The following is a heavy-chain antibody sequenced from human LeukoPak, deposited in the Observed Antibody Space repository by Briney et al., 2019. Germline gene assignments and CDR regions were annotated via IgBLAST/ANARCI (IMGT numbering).Heavy chain of an antibody. CDR2: ISGSGGST. CDR3: AKNPVSYYYDSSGYVDY. CDR1: GFTFSSYA. J-gene: IGHJ4*02. Sequence: RGSLRLSCAASGFTFSSYAMSWVRQAPGKGLEWVSAISGSGGSTYYADSVKGRFTISRDNSKNTLYLQMNSLRAEDTAVYYCAKNPVSYYYDSSGYVDYWGQGTLVTVSS. D-gene: IGHD3-22*01. V-gene: IGHV3-23*01.